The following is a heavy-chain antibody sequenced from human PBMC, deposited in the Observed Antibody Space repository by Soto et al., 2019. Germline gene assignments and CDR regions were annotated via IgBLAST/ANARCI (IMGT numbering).Heavy chain of an antibody. V-gene: IGHV4-4*07. CDR3: AKDVASRRGFDP. Sequence: QVQLQESGPGLVKPSETLSLTCAVSGASIRRYHWSWIRQPAGKGLEWIGRMQHTGNTNYNPSLKSRVAFSVDTSKNQISLKMTSVTAADTAVYFCAKDVASRRGFDPWGQGILVIVSS. D-gene: IGHD3-16*01. J-gene: IGHJ5*02. CDR1: GASIRRYH. CDR2: MQHTGNT.